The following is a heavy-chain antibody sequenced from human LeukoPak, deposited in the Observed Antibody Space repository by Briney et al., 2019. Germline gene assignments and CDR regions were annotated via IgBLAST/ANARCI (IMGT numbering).Heavy chain of an antibody. Sequence: SETLSLTCSVSSGSISSSSYYWGWIRQPPGKGLEWIGSIYYSGNTYYNPSLKSRVTISVDTSKNQFSLKLSSVTAADTAVYYCARGKRGYPSREFDSWGRGTLVTVSS. CDR1: SGSISSSSYY. D-gene: IGHD3-16*02. CDR3: ARGKRGYPSREFDS. V-gene: IGHV4-39*07. CDR2: IYYSGNT. J-gene: IGHJ4*02.